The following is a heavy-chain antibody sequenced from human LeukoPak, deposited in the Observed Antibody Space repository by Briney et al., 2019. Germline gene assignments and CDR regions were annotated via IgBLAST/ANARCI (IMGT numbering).Heavy chain of an antibody. Sequence: GGSLRLSCAASGFTFSTYAMHWVRQAPGKGLEWVAVISYDGSNKYYADSVKGRFTVSRDNFQNTLYLQMNSLRAEDTAVYYCARVGSYYDMDVWGQGTTVTVSS. J-gene: IGHJ6*02. D-gene: IGHD3-10*01. CDR1: GFTFSTYA. CDR3: ARVGSYYDMDV. CDR2: ISYDGSNK. V-gene: IGHV3-30*14.